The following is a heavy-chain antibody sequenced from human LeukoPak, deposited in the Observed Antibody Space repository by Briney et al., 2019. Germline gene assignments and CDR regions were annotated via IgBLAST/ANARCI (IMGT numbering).Heavy chain of an antibody. V-gene: IGHV4-39*01. D-gene: IGHD3-3*01. CDR3: ANTITAQEWTNFDY. CDR2: IYYSGST. CDR1: GGSISSSSYY. J-gene: IGHJ4*02. Sequence: SETLSLTCTVSGGSISSSSYYWGWIRQPPGKGLEWIGSIYYSGSTYYNPSLKSRVTISVDTSKNQFSLKLSSVTAADTAVYYCANTITAQEWTNFDYWGQGTLVTVSS.